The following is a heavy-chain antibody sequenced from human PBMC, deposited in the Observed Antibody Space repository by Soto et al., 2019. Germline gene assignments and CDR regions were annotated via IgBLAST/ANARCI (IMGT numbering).Heavy chain of an antibody. V-gene: IGHV3-11*01. J-gene: IGHJ4*02. CDR2: INGGSTTI. CDR3: ARDIRGAY. CDR1: GFTLSDYY. D-gene: IGHD3-10*01. Sequence: GGSLRLSCAASGFTLSDYYMTWIRQVPGKGLEWVSYINGGSTTIYYADSVKGRFTISRDNAKNSLYLQMNSLRAEDTAVYYCARDIRGAYWGQGTLVTVSS.